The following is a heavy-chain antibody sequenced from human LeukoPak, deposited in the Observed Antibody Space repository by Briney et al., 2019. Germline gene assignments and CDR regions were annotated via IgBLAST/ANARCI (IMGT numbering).Heavy chain of an antibody. CDR1: GFTFSSYW. CDR2: ISGSGGST. J-gene: IGHJ4*02. CDR3: AKGNWRYFDY. Sequence: GGSLRLSCAASGFTFSSYWMHWVRQAPGKGLEWVSAISGSGGSTYYADSVKGRFTISRDNSKNTLYLQMNSLGADDTAVYYCAKGNWRYFDYWGQGTLVTVSS. D-gene: IGHD1-1*01. V-gene: IGHV3-23*01.